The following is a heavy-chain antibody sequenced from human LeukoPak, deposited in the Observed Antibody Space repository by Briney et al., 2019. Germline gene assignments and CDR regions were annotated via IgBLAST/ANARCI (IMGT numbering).Heavy chain of an antibody. D-gene: IGHD2-2*01. V-gene: IGHV1-2*06. CDR2: INPNSGGT. J-gene: IGHJ4*02. CDR1: GYTFTCYY. Sequence: GASVKVSCKASGYTFTCYYMHWVRQAPGQGLEWMGRINPNSGGTNYAQKFQGRVTMTRDTSISTAYMELSRLRSDDTAVYYCTRASCSSISCYLDYWGQGTLVTVSS. CDR3: TRASCSSISCYLDY.